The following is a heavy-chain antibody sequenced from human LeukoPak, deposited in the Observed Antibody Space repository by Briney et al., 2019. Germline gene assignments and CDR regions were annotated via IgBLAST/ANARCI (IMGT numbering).Heavy chain of an antibody. CDR1: GYTLTELS. CDR3: ARVSGWSTVNWFDP. D-gene: IGHD6-19*01. V-gene: IGHV1-24*01. J-gene: IGHJ5*02. Sequence: ASVTVSCKVSGYTLTELSMHWVRQAPGKGLEWMGGFDPEDGETIYAQKFQGRVTMTEDTSTDTAYMELSSLRSDDTAVYYCARVSGWSTVNWFDPWGQGTLVTVSS. CDR2: FDPEDGET.